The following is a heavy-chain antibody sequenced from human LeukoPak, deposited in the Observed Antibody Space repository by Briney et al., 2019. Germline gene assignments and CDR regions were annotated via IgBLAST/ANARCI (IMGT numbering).Heavy chain of an antibody. CDR1: GYTFTAYY. Sequence: GASVKVSCKASGYTFTAYYMHWVRQAPGQGLEWMGWISAYNGNTNYAQKLQGRVTMTTDTSTSTAYMELRSLRSDDTAVYYCAYDSRLHTDAFDIWGQGTMVTVSS. CDR2: ISAYNGNT. J-gene: IGHJ3*02. CDR3: AYDSRLHTDAFDI. V-gene: IGHV1-18*04. D-gene: IGHD3-22*01.